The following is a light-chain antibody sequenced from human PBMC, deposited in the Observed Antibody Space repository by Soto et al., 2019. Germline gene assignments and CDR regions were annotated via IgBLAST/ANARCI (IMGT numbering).Light chain of an antibody. CDR2: GAS. CDR3: QQYGSSPSFT. J-gene: IGKJ2*01. V-gene: IGKV3-20*01. Sequence: EIVLTQSPGTLSLFPGERATLSCRASQSVSSTYLAWYQKKPGQAPRLLIYGASSRATGIPERFSGSGSGTDFTLTISRLEPEDFALYYCQQYGSSPSFTFGQGTKLEIK. CDR1: QSVSSTY.